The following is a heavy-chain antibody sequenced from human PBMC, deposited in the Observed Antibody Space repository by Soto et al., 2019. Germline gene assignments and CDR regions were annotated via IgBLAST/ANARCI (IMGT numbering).Heavy chain of an antibody. V-gene: IGHV1-8*01. CDR2: MNCNSGNT. D-gene: IGHD3-22*01. CDR1: GYTFTNYD. CDR3: ARGPWDDSSTYRIDY. Sequence: QVQLVQSGAEVKKPGASVRVSCKASGYTFTNYDINWVRQAPGQGLEWMGGMNCNSGNTGYAQKFQGRVTMTRNTSVTTAYIDLSSLRSEDTAVYYCARGPWDDSSTYRIDYWGQGTLVTVSS. J-gene: IGHJ4*02.